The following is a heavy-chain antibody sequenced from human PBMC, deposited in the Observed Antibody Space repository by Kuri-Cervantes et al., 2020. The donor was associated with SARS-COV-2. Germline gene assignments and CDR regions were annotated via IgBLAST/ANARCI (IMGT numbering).Heavy chain of an antibody. CDR2: IDPSGSYT. CDR1: GYSFTSYW. CDR3: ARQYDRLTPTDY. J-gene: IGHJ4*02. V-gene: IGHV5-10-1*04. Sequence: GESLKISCKGSGYSFTSYWISWVRQMPGKGLEWMGRIDPSGSYTNYSQSFQGQVTITADKSINTAYLQWSSLQASATALYFCARQYDRLTPTDYWGQGTRVTVSS. D-gene: IGHD3-9*01.